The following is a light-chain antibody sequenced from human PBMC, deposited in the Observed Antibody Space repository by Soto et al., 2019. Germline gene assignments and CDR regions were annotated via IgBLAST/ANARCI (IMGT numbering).Light chain of an antibody. CDR3: QPYNSYPPYT. J-gene: IGKJ2*01. CDR1: QSISSW. Sequence: DIQMTQSPSTLSASVGDRVTITCRASQSISSWLAWYQQKPGKAPNLLIYKASSLESGVPSRFSGSGSGTEFTLTISRLQPDAFATYDCQPYNSYPPYTFGQGAKLYIK. CDR2: KAS. V-gene: IGKV1-5*03.